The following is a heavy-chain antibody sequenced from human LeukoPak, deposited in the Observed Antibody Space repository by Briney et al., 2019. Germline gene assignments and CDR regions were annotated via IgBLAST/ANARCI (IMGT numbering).Heavy chain of an antibody. D-gene: IGHD5-18*01. CDR3: ARGKYSYGPFDY. CDR1: GFSFSSSW. V-gene: IGHV3-74*01. J-gene: IGHJ4*02. Sequence: GGSLRLSCAASGFSFSSSWMHWVRQAPGKGLVWVSRINSDGTSTSYADYVKGRFTISRDNAKNTLYLQMNSLRADDTAVYYCARGKYSYGPFDYWGQGTLVTVSS. CDR2: INSDGTST.